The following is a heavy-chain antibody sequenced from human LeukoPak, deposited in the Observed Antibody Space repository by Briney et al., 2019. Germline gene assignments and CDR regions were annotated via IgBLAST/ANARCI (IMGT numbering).Heavy chain of an antibody. Sequence: SETLSLTCTVSGGSISSGDYYWSWIRQPPGKGLEWIGYIYYSGSTYYNPSLKSRVTISVDTSKNQFSLKLSSVIAADTAVYYCARETTVTTGIDYWGQGTLVTVSS. CDR2: IYYSGST. J-gene: IGHJ4*02. D-gene: IGHD4-11*01. CDR3: ARETTVTTGIDY. V-gene: IGHV4-30-4*08. CDR1: GGSISSGDYY.